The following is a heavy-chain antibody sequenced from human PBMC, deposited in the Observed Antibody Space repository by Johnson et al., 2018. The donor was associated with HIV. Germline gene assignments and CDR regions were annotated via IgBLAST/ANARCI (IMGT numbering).Heavy chain of an antibody. CDR2: INWNGDNT. V-gene: IGHV3-20*04. D-gene: IGHD6-19*01. CDR1: GFTFDDYG. J-gene: IGHJ3*02. CDR3: ASGWGIVVSDAFDI. Sequence: VQLVESGGGVVRPVGSLRLSCAASGFTFDDYGMNWVRQAPGKGLEWVSGINWNGDNTGYADSVKGRFTISRDNARNSMYLQMNSLRAEDTAVYYCASGWGIVVSDAFDIWGQGTMVTVSS.